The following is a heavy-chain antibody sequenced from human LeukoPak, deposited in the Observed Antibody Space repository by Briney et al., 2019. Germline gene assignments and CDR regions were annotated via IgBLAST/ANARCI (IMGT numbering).Heavy chain of an antibody. CDR3: ARVGYSYVINDWSRTGLGAYPTKYHYHMDV. CDR2: IYSSGST. J-gene: IGHJ6*03. V-gene: IGHV4-4*07. D-gene: IGHD5-18*01. CDR1: GASISAFH. Sequence: SETLSLTCTVSGASISAFHWTWSRQPAGKGLEWIGLIYSSGSTLFNPSLKSRVAMSVDLTKNQLSLKLTSVTAADTAVYFCARVGYSYVINDWSRTGLGAYPTKYHYHMDVWDKGTTVTVSS.